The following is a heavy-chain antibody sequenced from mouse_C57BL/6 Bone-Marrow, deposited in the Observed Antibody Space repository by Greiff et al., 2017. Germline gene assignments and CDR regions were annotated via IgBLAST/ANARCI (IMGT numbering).Heavy chain of an antibody. CDR3: ARGFITTVVGGDY. V-gene: IGHV1-82*01. Sequence: VQLQQSGPELVKPGASVKISCKASGYAFSSSWMNWVKQRPGKGLEWIGRIYPGDGDTNYNGKFKGKATLTADKSSSTAYMQLSSLTSEDSAVYFCARGFITTVVGGDYWGQGTTLTVSS. D-gene: IGHD1-1*01. CDR2: IYPGDGDT. J-gene: IGHJ2*01. CDR1: GYAFSSSW.